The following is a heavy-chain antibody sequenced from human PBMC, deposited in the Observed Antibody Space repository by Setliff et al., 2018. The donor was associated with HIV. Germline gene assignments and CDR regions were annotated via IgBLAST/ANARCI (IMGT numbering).Heavy chain of an antibody. D-gene: IGHD3-10*02. J-gene: IGHJ4*02. V-gene: IGHV1-69*10. Sequence: GASVKVSCKASGGTFSSYAISWVRQAPGQGLEWMGGIIPILGIANDAQKFQGRVTITADKSTSTAYMELSSLRSEDTAVYYCAREDHVAPAGPKLANYFDFWGQGTLVTVSS. CDR3: AREDHVAPAGPKLANYFDF. CDR2: IIPILGIA. CDR1: GGTFSSYA.